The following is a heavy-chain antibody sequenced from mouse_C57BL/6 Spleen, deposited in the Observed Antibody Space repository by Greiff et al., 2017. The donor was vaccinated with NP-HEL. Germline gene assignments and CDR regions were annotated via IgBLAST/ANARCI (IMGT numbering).Heavy chain of an antibody. Sequence: EVKLEESGGGLVKPGGSLKLSCAASGFTFSDYGMHWVRQAPEKGLEWVAYISSGSSTIYYADTVKGRFTISRDNAKNTLFLQMTSLRSEDTAMYYCARPPYGSSYDWYFDVWGTGTTVTVSS. CDR3: ARPPYGSSYDWYFDV. J-gene: IGHJ1*03. CDR1: GFTFSDYG. D-gene: IGHD1-1*01. V-gene: IGHV5-17*01. CDR2: ISSGSSTI.